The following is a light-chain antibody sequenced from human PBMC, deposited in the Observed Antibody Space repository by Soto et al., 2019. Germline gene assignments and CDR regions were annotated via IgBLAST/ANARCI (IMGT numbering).Light chain of an antibody. CDR2: WAS. CDR1: QSVLYSPNNKNS. CDR3: QQYYRTPPT. Sequence: DIVMTQSPDSLAVSLGERATINCKSSQSVLYSPNNKNSLAWYQQKPGQPPKLFIYWASIRESVVPDRFSVSGSETDFTLTISSLQAEDVAVYYCQQYYRTPPTFGQGTKVEIK. V-gene: IGKV4-1*01. J-gene: IGKJ1*01.